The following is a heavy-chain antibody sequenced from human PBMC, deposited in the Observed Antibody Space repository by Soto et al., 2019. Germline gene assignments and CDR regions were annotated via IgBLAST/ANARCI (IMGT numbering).Heavy chain of an antibody. D-gene: IGHD6-19*01. Sequence: PGESLKISCKGSGYSFTSYLIGWVRQLPGKGLEWMGIIYPGDSDTRYSPSFQGQVTISADKSISTAYLQWSSLKASDTAMYYCARLEYSSGWYSYYFDYWGQGTLVTVSS. J-gene: IGHJ4*02. V-gene: IGHV5-51*01. CDR1: GYSFTSYL. CDR3: ARLEYSSGWYSYYFDY. CDR2: IYPGDSDT.